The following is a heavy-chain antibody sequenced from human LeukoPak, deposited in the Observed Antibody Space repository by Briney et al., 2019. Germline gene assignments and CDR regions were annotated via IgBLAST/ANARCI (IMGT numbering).Heavy chain of an antibody. V-gene: IGHV1-8*01. CDR3: VRDGPDYYDSIGYSNWFDP. CDR2: MNPNSGNT. D-gene: IGHD3-22*01. CDR1: GYTFTSYD. J-gene: IGHJ5*02. Sequence: ASVKVSCKASGYTFTSYDIKWVRQASGQGLEWMGWMNPNSGNTVYAQKFQGRVTMTRDTSISTAYMELSSLRYEDTAVYYCVRDGPDYYDSIGYSNWFDPWGQGTLVTVSS.